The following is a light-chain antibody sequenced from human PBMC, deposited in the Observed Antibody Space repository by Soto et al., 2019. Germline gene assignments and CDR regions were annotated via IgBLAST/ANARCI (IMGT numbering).Light chain of an antibody. V-gene: IGLV2-14*01. CDR3: SSYTSSSVE. CDR2: DVS. CDR1: SSDVGGYNY. J-gene: IGLJ2*01. Sequence: QSALTQPASVSGSPGQSITISCTGTSSDVGGYNYVSWYQQHPGKAPKLMIYDVSNRPSGVSNRFSGSKSGNTASLTISGRQAEDEADYYCSSYTSSSVEFGGGTQLTAL.